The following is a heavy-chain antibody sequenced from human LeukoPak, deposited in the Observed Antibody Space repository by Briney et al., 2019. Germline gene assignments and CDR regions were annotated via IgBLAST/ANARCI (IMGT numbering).Heavy chain of an antibody. CDR2: TWYRSKWHY. Sequence: SQTLSLTCAISGDSVSSNSAAWNWIRQSPSRGLEWLGRTWYRSKWHYDYAVSVKSRITIYPDTSKNQFSLQLSSVTPEDTAVHYCAREPIASAGFNAFDIWGQGTMVTVSS. J-gene: IGHJ3*02. CDR1: GDSVSSNSAA. CDR3: AREPIASAGFNAFDI. V-gene: IGHV6-1*01. D-gene: IGHD6-13*01.